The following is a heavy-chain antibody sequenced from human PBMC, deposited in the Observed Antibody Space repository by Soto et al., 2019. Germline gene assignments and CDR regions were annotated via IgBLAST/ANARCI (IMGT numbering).Heavy chain of an antibody. J-gene: IGHJ5*02. D-gene: IGHD2-2*01. Sequence: SETLSLTCSASGGSISGGVYYWIGIRQHPGKGLEWIGYIYYSGSTYYNPSLKSRVTISVDTSKNQFSLKLSSVTAADTAVYYCATIQLGPNWFDPWGQGTLVTVSS. CDR2: IYYSGST. CDR1: GGSISGGVYY. CDR3: ATIQLGPNWFDP. V-gene: IGHV4-31*03.